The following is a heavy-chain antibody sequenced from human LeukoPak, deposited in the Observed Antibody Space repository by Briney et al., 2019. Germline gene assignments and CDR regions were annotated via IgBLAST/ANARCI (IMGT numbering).Heavy chain of an antibody. Sequence: GSLRLSCAASGFTFSSYSMMWVRQAPGKGLEWVSYISSSSTTIHYADSVKGRFTISRDNAKNSVYLQMKNLRAEDTAVYYCVREGYYDSSGYLGVFDYWGQGTLVTVSS. CDR3: VREGYYDSSGYLGVFDY. J-gene: IGHJ4*02. V-gene: IGHV3-48*01. CDR1: GFTFSSYS. CDR2: ISSSSTTI. D-gene: IGHD3-22*01.